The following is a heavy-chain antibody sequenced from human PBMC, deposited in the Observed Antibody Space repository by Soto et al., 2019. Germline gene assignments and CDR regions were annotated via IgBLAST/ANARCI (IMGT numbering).Heavy chain of an antibody. CDR2: ISSSSSTI. CDR3: AREEYGAFFDY. J-gene: IGHJ4*02. CDR1: GFTFSSYS. V-gene: IGHV3-48*01. Sequence: GESLKISCAASGFTFSSYSMNWVRQAPGKGLEWVSYISSSSSTIYYADSVKGRFTISRDNAKNSLYLQMNSLRAEDTAVYYCAREEYGAFFDYWGQGTLVTVSS. D-gene: IGHD4-17*01.